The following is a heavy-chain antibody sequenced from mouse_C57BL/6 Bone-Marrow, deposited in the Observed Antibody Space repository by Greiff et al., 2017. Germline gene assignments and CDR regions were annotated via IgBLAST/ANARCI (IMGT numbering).Heavy chain of an antibody. CDR3: ARQNYGNSYYFDY. Sequence: EVQGVESGGDLVKPGGSLKLSCAASGFTFSSYGMSWVRQTPDKRLEWVATISSGGSYTYYPDSVKGRFTISRDNAKNTLYLQMSSLKSEDTAMYYFARQNYGNSYYFDYWGQGTTPTVSS. J-gene: IGHJ2*01. V-gene: IGHV5-6*01. CDR1: GFTFSSYG. CDR2: ISSGGSYT. D-gene: IGHD2-1*01.